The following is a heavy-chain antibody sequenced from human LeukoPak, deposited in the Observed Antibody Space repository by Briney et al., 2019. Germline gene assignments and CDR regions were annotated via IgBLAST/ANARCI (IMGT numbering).Heavy chain of an antibody. CDR1: GFTFSSYA. CDR3: AKDPRNGDPNWFDP. J-gene: IGHJ5*02. V-gene: IGHV3-23*01. CDR2: ISGSGGST. D-gene: IGHD1-14*01. Sequence: GGSLRLSCAASGFTFSSYAMSWVRQAPGKGLEWASTISGSGGSTYYADSVKGRFAISRDNSKNTLYLQMNSLRAEDTAVYYCAKDPRNGDPNWFDPWGQGTLVTVSS.